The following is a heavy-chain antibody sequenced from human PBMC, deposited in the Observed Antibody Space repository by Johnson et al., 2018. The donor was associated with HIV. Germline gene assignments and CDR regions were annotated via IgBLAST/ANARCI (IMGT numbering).Heavy chain of an antibody. Sequence: VQLVESGGGLVKPGGSLRLSCAASGFTFSSYDMHWVRQATGKGLEWVSTIGTAGDTYYPGSVKGRFTVSREDAKHSLYLQMNSLRAGDTALYYCARAVCRGGRCYSHDAFDIWGQGTMVTVSS. CDR1: GFTFSSYD. D-gene: IGHD2-15*01. CDR3: ARAVCRGGRCYSHDAFDI. J-gene: IGHJ3*02. CDR2: IGTAGDT. V-gene: IGHV3-13*01.